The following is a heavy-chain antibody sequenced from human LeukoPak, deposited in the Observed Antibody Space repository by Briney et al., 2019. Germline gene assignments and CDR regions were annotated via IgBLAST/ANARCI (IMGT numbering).Heavy chain of an antibody. D-gene: IGHD3-22*01. CDR2: ISAYNGNT. CDR1: GYTFTSYG. CDR3: ARDYYDSSGHLTVDRGDY. V-gene: IGHV1-18*01. J-gene: IGHJ4*02. Sequence: ASVKVSCKASGYTFTSYGITWVRQAPGQGLEWMGWISAYNGNTNYAQKLQGRVTMTTDTSTSTAYMELRSLRSDDTALYYCARDYYDSSGHLTVDRGDYWGQGTLVTVSS.